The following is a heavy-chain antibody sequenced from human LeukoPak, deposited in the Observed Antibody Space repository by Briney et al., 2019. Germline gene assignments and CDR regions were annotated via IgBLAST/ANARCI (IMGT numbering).Heavy chain of an antibody. Sequence: ASVKVSCKASRYTFTGYYMHWVRQAPGQGREWMGWFNPNRGETNYAQKFQARVTMTRDASISTAYMELSRRKSDDTASYPSARDLTVRGVKDYYYGMDVWGQGATVAVSS. D-gene: IGHD3-10*01. CDR2: FNPNRGET. J-gene: IGHJ6*02. V-gene: IGHV1-2*02. CDR3: ARDLTVRGVKDYYYGMDV. CDR1: RYTFTGYY.